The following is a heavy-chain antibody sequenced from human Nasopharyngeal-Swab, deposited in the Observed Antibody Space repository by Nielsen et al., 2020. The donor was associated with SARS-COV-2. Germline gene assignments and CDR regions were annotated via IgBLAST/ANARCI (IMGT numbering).Heavy chain of an antibody. CDR1: GGSFSGYY. CDR2: INHSGST. V-gene: IGHV4-34*01. Sequence: SQTLSLTRAVYGGSFSGYYWSWIRQPPGKGLEWIGEINHSGSTNYNPSLKSRVTISVDTSKNQFSLKLSSVTAADTAVYYCARGKYQLLFSGAFDIWGQGTMVTVSS. CDR3: ARGKYQLLFSGAFDI. D-gene: IGHD2-2*01. J-gene: IGHJ3*02.